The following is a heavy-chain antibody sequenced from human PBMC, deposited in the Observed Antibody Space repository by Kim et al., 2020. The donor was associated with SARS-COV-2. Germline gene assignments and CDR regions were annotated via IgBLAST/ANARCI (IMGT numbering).Heavy chain of an antibody. D-gene: IGHD6-19*01. CDR1: GFTFNSYW. CDR2: INSDGSST. Sequence: GGSLRLSCAASGFTFNSYWMHWVRQAPGKGLVWVSRINSDGSSTSYADSVKGRFTISRDNAKNTLYLQMNSLRAEDTAVHYCARRAYSSGWWYFDYWGQGTLVTVSS. CDR3: ARRAYSSGWWYFDY. V-gene: IGHV3-74*01. J-gene: IGHJ4*02.